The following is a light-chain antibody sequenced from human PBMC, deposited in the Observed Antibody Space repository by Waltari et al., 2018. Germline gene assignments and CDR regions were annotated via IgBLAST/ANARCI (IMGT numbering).Light chain of an antibody. J-gene: IGLJ3*02. CDR1: RGSIVSNF. CDR3: QSYDSSTNWV. CDR2: EHN. Sequence: NFLLTHPHPVSEPPGKTVTISCTRSRGSIVSNFVQWYQQRPRSAPTPVTYEHNHRPPEVPGRFSDSLDGSSNSAYLTFSGLKTGDEADYFCQSYDSSTNWVFCGGTKLTVL. V-gene: IGLV6-57*04.